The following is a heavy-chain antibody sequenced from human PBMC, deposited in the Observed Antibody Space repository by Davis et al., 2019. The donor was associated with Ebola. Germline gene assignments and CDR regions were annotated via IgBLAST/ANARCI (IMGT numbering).Heavy chain of an antibody. J-gene: IGHJ4*02. Sequence: PGGSLRLSCAASGFTFSSYGMHWVRQAPGKGLEWVAFIRYDGSNKYYADSVKGRFTISRDNSKNTLYLQMNSLRAEDTAVYYCAKALSSSWLPLGYWGQGTLVTVSS. CDR1: GFTFSSYG. D-gene: IGHD6-13*01. V-gene: IGHV3-30*02. CDR3: AKALSSSWLPLGY. CDR2: IRYDGSNK.